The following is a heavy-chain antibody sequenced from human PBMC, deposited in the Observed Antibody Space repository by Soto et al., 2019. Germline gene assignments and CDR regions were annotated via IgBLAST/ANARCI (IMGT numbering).Heavy chain of an antibody. Sequence: QVQLQESGPGLVKPSQTLSLTCTVSGGSISSGDYYWSWIRQPPGKGLEWIGYIYYSGSNYYNPSLKSRVTISVDTSKNQFSLKLSSVTVADTAVYYCARTGTTGPHFDYWGQGTLVTVSS. J-gene: IGHJ4*02. CDR2: IYYSGSN. CDR1: GGSISSGDYY. D-gene: IGHD1-7*01. CDR3: ARTGTTGPHFDY. V-gene: IGHV4-30-4*01.